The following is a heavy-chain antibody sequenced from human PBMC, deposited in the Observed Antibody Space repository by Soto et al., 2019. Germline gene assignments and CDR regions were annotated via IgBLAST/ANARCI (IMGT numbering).Heavy chain of an antibody. J-gene: IGHJ4*02. CDR1: GFTFSSYS. CDR2: ISSSSSTI. Sequence: GGSLRLSCAASGFTFSSYSMNWVRQAPGKGLEWVSYISSSSSTIYYADSVKGRFTISRDNAKNSLYLQMNSLRDEDTAVYYCARHYEYSSSSHYFDYWGQGTLVTVSS. CDR3: ARHYEYSSSSHYFDY. V-gene: IGHV3-48*02. D-gene: IGHD6-6*01.